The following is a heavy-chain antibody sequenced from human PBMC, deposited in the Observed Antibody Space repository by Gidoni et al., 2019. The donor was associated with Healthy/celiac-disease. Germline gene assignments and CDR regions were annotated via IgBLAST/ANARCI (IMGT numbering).Heavy chain of an antibody. CDR2: ISGSGGST. CDR3: AKDEDYDFWSDLRGYGMDV. Sequence: EVQLLESGGGLVQPGGSLRLSCAASGFTFSSYAMSWVRQAPGKGLEWVSAISGSGGSTYYADSVKGRFTISRDNSKNTLYLQMNSLRAEDTAVYYCAKDEDYDFWSDLRGYGMDVWGQGTTVTVSS. CDR1: GFTFSSYA. V-gene: IGHV3-23*01. J-gene: IGHJ6*02. D-gene: IGHD3-3*01.